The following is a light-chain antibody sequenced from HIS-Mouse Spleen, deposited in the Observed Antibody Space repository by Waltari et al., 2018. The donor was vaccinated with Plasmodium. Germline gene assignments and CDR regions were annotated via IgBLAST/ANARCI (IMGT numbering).Light chain of an antibody. V-gene: IGLV2-11*01. CDR3: CSYAGSYTYVV. J-gene: IGLJ2*01. CDR2: DVS. CDR1: SSAVGGYTD. Sequence: QSALTQPRPVSGSPGPSVTISCTGTSSAVGGYTDVPLYQQHPGKAPKLMIYDVSKRPSGVPDRFSGSKSGNTASLTISGLQAEDEADYYCCSYAGSYTYVVFGGGTKLTVL.